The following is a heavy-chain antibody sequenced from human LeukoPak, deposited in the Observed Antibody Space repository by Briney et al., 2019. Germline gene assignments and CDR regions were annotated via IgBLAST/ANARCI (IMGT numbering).Heavy chain of an antibody. Sequence: GGSLRLSCAASGFTFSTYWMSWVRQVPGKGLEWVANIKQDGSEKYYVDSVKGRFTISRENAKNSLYLQMNSLRTEDTAVYYCATPIQLWTQRSDYWGQGTLVTVSS. D-gene: IGHD5-18*01. CDR2: IKQDGSEK. CDR3: ATPIQLWTQRSDY. CDR1: GFTFSTYW. J-gene: IGHJ4*02. V-gene: IGHV3-7*01.